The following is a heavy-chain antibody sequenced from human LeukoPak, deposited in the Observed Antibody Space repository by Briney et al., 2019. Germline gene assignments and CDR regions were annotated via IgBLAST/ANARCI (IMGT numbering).Heavy chain of an antibody. CDR1: GFTFSSYG. CDR3: ANAPSKSKPDFDY. J-gene: IGHJ4*02. Sequence: GGSLRLSCAASGFTFSSYGMHWVRQAPRKGLEWVAFIRYDGSNKYYADSVKGRFTISRDNSKNTLYLQMNSLRAEDTAVCYCANAPSKSKPDFDYWGQGTLFTVSS. V-gene: IGHV3-30*02. D-gene: IGHD4-11*01. CDR2: IRYDGSNK.